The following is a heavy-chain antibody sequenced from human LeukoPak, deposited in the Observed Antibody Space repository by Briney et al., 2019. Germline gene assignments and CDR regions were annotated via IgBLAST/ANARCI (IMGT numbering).Heavy chain of an antibody. D-gene: IGHD2-15*01. J-gene: IGHJ6*02. Sequence: ASVKASCKASGYTFTSYYMHWVRQAPGQGLEWMGIINPSGGSTSYAQKFQGRVTMTRDTSTSTVYMELSSLRSEDTAVYYCARGPIVVVVAATYGMDVWGQGTTVTVSS. V-gene: IGHV1-46*01. CDR1: GYTFTSYY. CDR3: ARGPIVVVVAATYGMDV. CDR2: INPSGGST.